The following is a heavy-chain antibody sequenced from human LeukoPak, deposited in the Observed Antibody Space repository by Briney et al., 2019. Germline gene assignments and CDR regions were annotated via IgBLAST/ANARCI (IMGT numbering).Heavy chain of an antibody. J-gene: IGHJ4*02. CDR3: AGGGSYGGIGDY. Sequence: SQTLSLTCTVSGGSISSGAYYWNWLRQLPGKGLEWIGYISYSGSTYYNPSLKSRVTISVDTSKNQISLKANSVTAADTAVYYCAGGGSYGGIGDYWGQGTLVTVSS. CDR2: ISYSGST. D-gene: IGHD1-26*01. V-gene: IGHV4-31*03. CDR1: GGSISSGAYY.